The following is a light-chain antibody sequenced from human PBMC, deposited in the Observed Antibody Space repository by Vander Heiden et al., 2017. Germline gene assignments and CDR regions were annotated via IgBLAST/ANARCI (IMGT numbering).Light chain of an antibody. CDR1: TLPQQY. V-gene: IGLV3-25*03. CDR3: QSTDTSGPYVV. J-gene: IGLJ3*02. Sequence: SSALTQPPSVSVSPGQTTRITCSGYTLPQQYVYWYQQRPGQAPVLVMYKDSERPSGIPERFSGSSSGTTVTLTITGVQAEDEADYYCQSTDTSGPYVVFGGGTQLTVL. CDR2: KDS.